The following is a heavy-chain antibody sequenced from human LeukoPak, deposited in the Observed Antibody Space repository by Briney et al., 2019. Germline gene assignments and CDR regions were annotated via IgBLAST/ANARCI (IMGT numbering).Heavy chain of an antibody. J-gene: IGHJ5*02. CDR2: INHSGST. Sequence: SETLSLTCAVYGESFSGYYWTWIRQPPGKGLEWIGEINHSGSTNYNPSLKSRVTISVDTSKNQFSLKLSSVTAADTAVYYCARAAPRIYYGSGSYYFNWFDPWGQGTLVTVSS. D-gene: IGHD3-10*01. CDR1: GESFSGYY. V-gene: IGHV4-34*01. CDR3: ARAAPRIYYGSGSYYFNWFDP.